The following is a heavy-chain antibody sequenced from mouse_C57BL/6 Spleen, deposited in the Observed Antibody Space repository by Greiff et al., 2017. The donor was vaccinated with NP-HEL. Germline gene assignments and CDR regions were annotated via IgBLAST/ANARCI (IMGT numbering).Heavy chain of an antibody. CDR2: ISDGGSYT. CDR3: ARDRESSVPFAY. CDR1: GFTFSSYA. V-gene: IGHV5-4*01. D-gene: IGHD3-2*02. Sequence: EVKLMESGGGLVKPGGSLKLSCAASGFTFSSYAMSWVRQTPEKRLEWVATISDGGSYTYYPDNVKGRFTISRDNAKNNLYLQMSHLKSEDTAMYYCARDRESSVPFAYWGQGTLVTVSA. J-gene: IGHJ3*01.